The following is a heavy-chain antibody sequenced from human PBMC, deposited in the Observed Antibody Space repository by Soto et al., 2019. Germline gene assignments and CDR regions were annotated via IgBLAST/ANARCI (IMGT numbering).Heavy chain of an antibody. CDR3: ASDPYYYASGF. J-gene: IGHJ4*02. Sequence: QVQLVESGGGLVEPGGSLRLSCVASGFRISDHYMTWIRQAPGKGLEWVSKISGGGTTIYYADSVKGRFTVSRDNAKNSLYLQMNSLRAEDTAVYYCASDPYYYASGFWGQGALVTVAS. D-gene: IGHD3-10*01. V-gene: IGHV3-11*01. CDR1: GFRISDHY. CDR2: ISGGGTTI.